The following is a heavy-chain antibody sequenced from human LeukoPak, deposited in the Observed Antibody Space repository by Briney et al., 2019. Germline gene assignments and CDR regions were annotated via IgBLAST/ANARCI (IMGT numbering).Heavy chain of an antibody. V-gene: IGHV1-2*02. CDR2: SNPNYGGT. CDR1: RYTFTKYH. D-gene: IGHD3-22*01. CDR3: AREGEYYYDSSGFPGY. Sequence: ASVKVSCLSSRYTFTKYHFHTVRPARGQGLGWMGGSNPNYGGTNYAQKLQGRVTMTMDTSISTAYMELSRLRSDDTAVYYCAREGEYYYDSSGFPGYWGQGTLVTVSS. J-gene: IGHJ4*02.